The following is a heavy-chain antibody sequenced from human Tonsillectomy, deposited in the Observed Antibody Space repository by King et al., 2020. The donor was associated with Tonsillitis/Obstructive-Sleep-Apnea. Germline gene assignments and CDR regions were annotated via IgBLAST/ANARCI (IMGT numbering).Heavy chain of an antibody. D-gene: IGHD1-1*01. CDR2: IIHNLGIA. Sequence: QLVQSGAEVKKPGSSVKVSCEASGDTFSSYAITWVRQAPGQGLEWMGGIIHNLGIANYAQKFQGRVTITADKYTSATYMEVSRLTSEDTAVYYCAYSCEWYKHFHFYGMDLWGQGTTLTLS. V-gene: IGHV1-69*10. J-gene: IGHJ6*02. CDR1: GDTFSSYA. CDR3: AYSCEWYKHFHFYGMDL.